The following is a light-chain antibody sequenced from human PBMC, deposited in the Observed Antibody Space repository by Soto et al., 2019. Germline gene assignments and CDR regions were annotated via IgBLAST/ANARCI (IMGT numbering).Light chain of an antibody. CDR3: QQRSNWPIT. CDR1: QSVRSSY. J-gene: IGKJ5*01. CDR2: DAS. V-gene: IGKV3D-20*02. Sequence: EIVLTQSPGTLSLSPGERATLSCRASQSVRSSYLAWSQQKPGQAPRLLIYDASNRATGIPARFSGSGSGTDFTLTISSLEPEDFAVYYCQQRSNWPITFGQGTRLEIK.